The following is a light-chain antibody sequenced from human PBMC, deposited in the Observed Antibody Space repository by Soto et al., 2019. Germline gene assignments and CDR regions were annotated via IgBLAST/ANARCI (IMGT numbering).Light chain of an antibody. J-gene: IGLJ3*02. CDR1: SSDVGGYNY. Sequence: ALTQPASVSGSPGQSITISCTGTSSDVGGYNYVSWYQQHPGKAPKLMIYEVSNRPSGVSNRFSGSKSGNTASLTISGLQAEDEADYYCSSYTSSSTLVFGGGTKLTVL. CDR3: SSYTSSSTLV. CDR2: EVS. V-gene: IGLV2-14*01.